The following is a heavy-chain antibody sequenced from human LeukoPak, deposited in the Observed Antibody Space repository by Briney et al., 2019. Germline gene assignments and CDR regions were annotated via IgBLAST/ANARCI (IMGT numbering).Heavy chain of an antibody. V-gene: IGHV1-69*13. CDR3: ADKVLLYPYYVDH. D-gene: IGHD2-2*02. CDR1: GGTFSSYA. Sequence: SVKVSCKASGGTFSSYAISWVRQAPGQGLEWMGGIIPIFGTANYAQKFQGRVTITADESTSTGLTAVSNLRSEDPPLVFCADKVLLYPYYVDHWGQGNLVTVSS. CDR2: IIPIFGTA. J-gene: IGHJ4*02.